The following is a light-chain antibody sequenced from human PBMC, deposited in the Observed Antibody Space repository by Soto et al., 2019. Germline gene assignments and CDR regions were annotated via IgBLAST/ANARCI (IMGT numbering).Light chain of an antibody. CDR2: DAS. V-gene: IGKV3-11*01. CDR3: QQRSSWRT. CDR1: QSVSSY. Sequence: EIVLTQSPATLSLSPGERATLSCRASQSVSSYLAWYQQKPGQAPRLLIYDASNRATGIPARFSGSGSGTDFTLNISSLEPEDFAVYYCQQRSSWRTCGQGTKLEIK. J-gene: IGKJ2*02.